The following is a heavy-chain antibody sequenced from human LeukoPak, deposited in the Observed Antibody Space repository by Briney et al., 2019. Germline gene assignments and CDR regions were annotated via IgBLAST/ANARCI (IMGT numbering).Heavy chain of an antibody. J-gene: IGHJ4*02. Sequence: GGSLRLSCAGSGFTFSDYWMSWVRQAPGEGLEWVANIKRDGSEKYYADSVKGRFTISRDNGKKSLYLQMNSLRAEDTAVYYCAKGAFGYCSGGSCYAPNWGQGTLVTVSS. V-gene: IGHV3-7*03. D-gene: IGHD2-15*01. CDR2: IKRDGSEK. CDR1: GFTFSDYW. CDR3: AKGAFGYCSGGSCYAPN.